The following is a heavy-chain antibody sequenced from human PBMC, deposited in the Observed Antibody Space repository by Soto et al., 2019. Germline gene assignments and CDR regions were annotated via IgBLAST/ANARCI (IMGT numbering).Heavy chain of an antibody. D-gene: IGHD3-10*01. CDR1: GGSISSGGYY. J-gene: IGHJ5*02. CDR3: AREPGSGSYYNWDNWFDP. CDR2: IYYSGST. V-gene: IGHV4-31*03. Sequence: QVQLQESGPGLVKPSQTLSLTCTVSGGSISSGGYYWSWIRQHPGKGLEWIGYIYYSGSTYYNPSLKSRVTISVDTSKNQFSLKLSSVTAADTAVYYCAREPGSGSYYNWDNWFDPWGQGTLVTVSS.